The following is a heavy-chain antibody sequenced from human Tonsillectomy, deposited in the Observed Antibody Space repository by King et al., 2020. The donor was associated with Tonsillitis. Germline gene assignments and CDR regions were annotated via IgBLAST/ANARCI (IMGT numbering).Heavy chain of an antibody. CDR2: IIPIFGTA. J-gene: IGHJ5*02. D-gene: IGHD3-22*01. V-gene: IGHV1-69*01. CDR3: ASADYYDSSGYQRWFDP. CDR1: GGTFSSYA. Sequence: QLVQSGAEVKKPGSSLKVSCKASGGTFSSYAISWVRHAPGQGLEWMGGIIPIFGTANYAPKFQGRVTITADESTSTAYMELSSLISEDTAVYYCASADYYDSSGYQRWFDPWGQGTLVTVSS.